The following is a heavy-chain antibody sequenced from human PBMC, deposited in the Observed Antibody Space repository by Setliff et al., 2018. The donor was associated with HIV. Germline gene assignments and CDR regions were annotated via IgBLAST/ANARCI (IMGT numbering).Heavy chain of an antibody. CDR1: GYTFTSYG. D-gene: IGHD1-1*01. J-gene: IGHJ5*02. V-gene: IGHV7-4-1*02. CDR2: INTNTGYP. CDR3: ARVRTSYNFWVGDVFDP. Sequence: GASVKVSCKASGYTFTSYGINWVRQAPGQGLEWMGWINTNTGYPTYAQAFRGRFVFSLDTSVSTAYLEISSLEAEDTAVYFCARVRTSYNFWVGDVFDPWGQGTLVTVSS.